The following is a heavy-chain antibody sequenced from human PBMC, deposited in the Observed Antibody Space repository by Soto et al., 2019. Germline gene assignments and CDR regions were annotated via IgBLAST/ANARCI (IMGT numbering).Heavy chain of an antibody. CDR3: AKSSYGLLSLFDY. J-gene: IGHJ4*02. D-gene: IGHD5-18*01. CDR2: IIPIFGTA. Sequence: SVKISCKASGGTFSSYSISWVRQAPGQGLEWMRGIIPIFGTANYAQKFQGRVTITADESTSTAYMELSSLRSEDTAVYYCAKSSYGLLSLFDYWGQGTLVTVSS. V-gene: IGHV1-69*13. CDR1: GGTFSSYS.